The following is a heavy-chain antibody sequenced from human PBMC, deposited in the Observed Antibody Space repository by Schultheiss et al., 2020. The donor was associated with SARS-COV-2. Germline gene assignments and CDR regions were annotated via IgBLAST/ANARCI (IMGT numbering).Heavy chain of an antibody. D-gene: IGHD2-2*02. V-gene: IGHV1-18*01. CDR1: GYTFTSYG. CDR2: ISAYNGNT. J-gene: IGHJ6*02. CDR3: ARGSGDCSSTSCYRVYGMDV. Sequence: ASVKVSCKASGYTFTSYGISWVRQAPGQGLEWMGWISAYNGNTNYAQKLQGRVTMTTDTSTSTAYMELTSLTSDDTAVYYCARGSGDCSSTSCYRVYGMDVWGQGTTVTVSS.